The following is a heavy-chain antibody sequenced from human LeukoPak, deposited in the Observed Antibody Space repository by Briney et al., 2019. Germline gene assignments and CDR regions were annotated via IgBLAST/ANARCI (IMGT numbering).Heavy chain of an antibody. J-gene: IGHJ4*02. CDR1: GYTFTTHY. V-gene: IGHV1-2*02. D-gene: IGHD7-27*01. Sequence: ASVKVSFKASGYTFTTHYMHWVRQAPGQGLEWMGWINPNSGGTNYAQKFQGRVTMTRDTSISTAYMELSRLRSDDTAVYYCARDPSGDRGYFDYWGQGTLVTVSS. CDR3: ARDPSGDRGYFDY. CDR2: INPNSGGT.